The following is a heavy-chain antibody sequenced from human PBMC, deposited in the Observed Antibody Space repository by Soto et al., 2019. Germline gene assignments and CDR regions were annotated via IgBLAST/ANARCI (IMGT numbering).Heavy chain of an antibody. Sequence: GGSLRLSCAASGFIFSNYGMHWVRQAPGKGLEWITHISSDGGNKYYAGSVKGRFTISRHNSKNTLYLQMDSLRFEDTAVYFCARSGQLPDHWGQGTLVTVS. V-gene: IGHV3-30*03. CDR3: ARSGQLPDH. D-gene: IGHD6-6*01. J-gene: IGHJ4*02. CDR1: GFIFSNYG. CDR2: ISSDGGNK.